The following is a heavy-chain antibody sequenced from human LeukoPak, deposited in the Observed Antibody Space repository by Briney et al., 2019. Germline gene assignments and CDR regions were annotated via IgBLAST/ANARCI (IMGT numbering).Heavy chain of an antibody. V-gene: IGHV1-69*13. J-gene: IGHJ4*02. CDR2: IIPIFGTA. Sequence: SLKVSCKASGGTFSSYAISWVPQAPGQGLEWRGGIIPIFGTANYAQKFQGRVTITADESTSTAYMELSSLRSEDTAVYYCARAPSATDVNWGQGSLVTVSS. CDR1: GGTFSSYA. CDR3: ARAPSATDVN.